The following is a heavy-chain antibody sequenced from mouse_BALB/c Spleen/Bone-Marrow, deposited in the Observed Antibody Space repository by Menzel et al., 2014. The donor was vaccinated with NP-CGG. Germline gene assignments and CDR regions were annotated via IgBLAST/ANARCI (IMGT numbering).Heavy chain of an antibody. J-gene: IGHJ1*01. CDR3: ARGGGYDWYFDV. V-gene: IGHV5-9-3*01. D-gene: IGHD2-2*01. CDR1: GFTFSSYA. Sequence: EVHLVESGGGLVKPGGSLKLSCAASGFTFSSYAMSWVRQTPEKRREWVATISSGGSYTYYPDSVKGRFTISRDNAKNTLYLQMSSLRSEDTAMYYCARGGGYDWYFDVWGAGTTVTVSS. CDR2: ISSGGSYT.